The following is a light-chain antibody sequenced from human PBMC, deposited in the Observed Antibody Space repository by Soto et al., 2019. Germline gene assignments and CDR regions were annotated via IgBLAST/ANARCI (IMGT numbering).Light chain of an antibody. Sequence: QSALTQPASVSGSPGQSITTSCTGTSSDVGGYNYVSWYQHHAGKAPRLMIYASSNRPSGVSHRFSGSRSGNTASLTISGLQAEDEADYYCSSYTSGTTLYVFGTGTKVTVL. CDR1: SSDVGGYNY. CDR3: SSYTSGTTLYV. CDR2: ASS. J-gene: IGLJ1*01. V-gene: IGLV2-14*01.